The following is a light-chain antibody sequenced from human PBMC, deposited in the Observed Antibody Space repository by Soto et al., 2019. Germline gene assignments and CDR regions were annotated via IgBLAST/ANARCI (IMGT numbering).Light chain of an antibody. CDR2: DAS. Sequence: EIVRTQSKASLSVSTGERATLSCGASQSVSSNLAWYQQKPGQAPRLLIYDASTRATVIPARFSGSGSGTEFTLTISSLQSEDFAVYYCQQYNDWPPIPSAEGTRLEIK. CDR1: QSVSSN. J-gene: IGKJ5*01. CDR3: QQYNDWPPIP. V-gene: IGKV3-15*01.